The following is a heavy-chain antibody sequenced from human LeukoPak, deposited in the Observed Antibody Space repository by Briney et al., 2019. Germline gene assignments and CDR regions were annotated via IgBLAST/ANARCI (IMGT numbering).Heavy chain of an antibody. V-gene: IGHV1-18*01. Sequence: ASVKVSCKASGYTFTSYGISWVRQAPGQGLEWMGWISAYNGNTNYAQKLQGRVTMTTDTSTSTAYMELRSLRSEDTAVYYCARGDCSSTSCYPIDYWGQGTLVTVSS. CDR2: ISAYNGNT. CDR3: ARGDCSSTSCYPIDY. CDR1: GYTFTSYG. D-gene: IGHD2-2*01. J-gene: IGHJ4*02.